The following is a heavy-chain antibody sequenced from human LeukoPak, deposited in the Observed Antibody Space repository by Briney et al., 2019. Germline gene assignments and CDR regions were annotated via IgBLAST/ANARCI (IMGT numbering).Heavy chain of an antibody. CDR3: ARGPMITFGGVIVSFDY. CDR2: ISSSSSYI. V-gene: IGHV3-21*01. J-gene: IGHJ4*02. D-gene: IGHD3-16*02. Sequence: GGSLRLSCAASGFTFSSYSMNWLRQAPGKGLEWVSSISSSSSYIYYADSVKGRFTISRDNAKNSLYLQMNSLRAEDTAVYYCARGPMITFGGVIVSFDYWGQGTLVTVSS. CDR1: GFTFSSYS.